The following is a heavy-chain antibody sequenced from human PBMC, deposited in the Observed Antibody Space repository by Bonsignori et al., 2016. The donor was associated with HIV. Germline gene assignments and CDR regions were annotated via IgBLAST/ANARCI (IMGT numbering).Heavy chain of an antibody. CDR1: GGSFSGYY. Sequence: GSLRLSCAVYGGSFSGYYWSWIRQPPGKGLEWIGEINHSGSTNYNPSLKSRVTISVDTSKNQFSLKLSSVTAADTAVYYCAREGGSYYDFDYWGQGTLVTVSS. V-gene: IGHV4-34*01. D-gene: IGHD1-26*01. CDR2: INHSGST. CDR3: AREGGSYYDFDY. J-gene: IGHJ4*02.